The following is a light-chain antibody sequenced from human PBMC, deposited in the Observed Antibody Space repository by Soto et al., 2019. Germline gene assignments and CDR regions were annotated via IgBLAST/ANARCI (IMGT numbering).Light chain of an antibody. CDR3: QQYNNWPQP. CDR2: DAS. V-gene: IGKV3-15*01. CDR1: QSLRSS. J-gene: IGKJ1*01. Sequence: ETMITQSPDTLSVSLGERATLSCRASQSLRSSLAWYQQKPGQAPRLLIYDASTRATGIPARFSGSGSGTDFTLTISGLQSEDFAVYYCQQYNNWPQPFG.